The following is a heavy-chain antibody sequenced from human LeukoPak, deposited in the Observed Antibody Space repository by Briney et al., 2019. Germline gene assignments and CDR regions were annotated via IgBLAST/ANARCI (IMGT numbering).Heavy chain of an antibody. V-gene: IGHV4-4*08. CDR2: IYSSGSP. CDR3: ARLGFNSPIDY. D-gene: IGHD3-16*01. CDR1: GGSISGYY. J-gene: IGHJ4*02. Sequence: PSETLSLTCTVSGGSISGYYWSWIRQPPGKGLEWIGYIYSSGSPNYTPSLKSRVTTSVDTSKNQFSLKLSSVTAADTAVYYCARLGFNSPIDYWGQGTLVTVSS.